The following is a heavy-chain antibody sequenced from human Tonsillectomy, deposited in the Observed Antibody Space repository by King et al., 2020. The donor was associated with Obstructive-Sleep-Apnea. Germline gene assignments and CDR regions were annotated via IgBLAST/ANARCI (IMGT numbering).Heavy chain of an antibody. Sequence: VQLVESGGGLVKPGGSLRLSCAASGFTFSDYYMSWIRQAPGKGLEWVSYISSSGSTIYYADSVKGRFTISRDNAKNSLYLQMNSLRAEDTDVYYCARRPRGSGSYHYYYYYGMDVWGQGTTVTVSS. D-gene: IGHD1-26*01. CDR2: ISSSGSTI. CDR3: ARRPRGSGSYHYYYYYGMDV. J-gene: IGHJ6*02. V-gene: IGHV3-11*01. CDR1: GFTFSDYY.